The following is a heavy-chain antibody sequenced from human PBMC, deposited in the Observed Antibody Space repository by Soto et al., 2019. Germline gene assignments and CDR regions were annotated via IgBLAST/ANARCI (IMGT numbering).Heavy chain of an antibody. Sequence: PSETLSLTCTVSGDSVTSGNYYWTWIRQPPGKGLEWVGHIYYSGSTNYGPSLKSRVTISLNTPNNQFSLTVTSVTAADTAVYYCAMIPIDTYMIHCFDPCGHGTLVTVSS. CDR2: IYYSGST. CDR3: AMIPIDTYMIHCFDP. J-gene: IGHJ5*02. CDR1: GDSVTSGNYY. D-gene: IGHD3-16*01. V-gene: IGHV4-61*01.